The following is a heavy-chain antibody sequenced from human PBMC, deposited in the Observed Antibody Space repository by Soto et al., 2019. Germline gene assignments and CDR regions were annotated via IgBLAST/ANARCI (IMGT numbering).Heavy chain of an antibody. CDR1: GFTFSSYG. D-gene: IGHD6-13*01. CDR2: ISYDGSNK. Sequence: GGSLRLSCAASGFTFSSYGMHWVRQAPGKGLEWVAVISYDGSNKYYADSVKGRFTISRDNSKNTLYLQMNSLRAEDTAVYYCAKDSGTLAPRFDYWGQGTLVTVSS. CDR3: AKDSGTLAPRFDY. J-gene: IGHJ4*02. V-gene: IGHV3-30*18.